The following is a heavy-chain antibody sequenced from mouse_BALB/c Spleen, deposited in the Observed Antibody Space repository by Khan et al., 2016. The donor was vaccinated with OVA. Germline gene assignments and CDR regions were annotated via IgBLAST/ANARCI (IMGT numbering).Heavy chain of an antibody. J-gene: IGHJ3*01. D-gene: IGHD3-1*01. V-gene: IGHV1-53*01. CDR2: ITPSNGGT. CDR1: GYTFTSYQ. Sequence: QVQLKESGTELVKPGASVRLSCKASGYTFTSYQMYWVKQRPGQGLEWIGEITPSNGGTNFTEKFKSKATLTVDESSSTAFMQLSSLTSEDSAVYYCIRGGYGGFAYWGQGTLVTVAA. CDR3: IRGGYGGFAY.